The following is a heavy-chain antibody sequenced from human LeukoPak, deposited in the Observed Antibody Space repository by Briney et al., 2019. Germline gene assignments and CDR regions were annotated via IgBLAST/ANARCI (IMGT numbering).Heavy chain of an antibody. Sequence: PSETLSLTCAVSGHSISSGYYWGWTRPPPGKGLQWIGNIYHSGTSYSNPSLKSRLTMSVDTSKNPFSLKLSSATAADTAVYYCARDSGGSRYNDWFDPWGQGTLVTVSS. CDR1: GHSISSGYY. CDR3: ARDSGGSRYNDWFDP. D-gene: IGHD2-15*01. V-gene: IGHV4-38-2*02. CDR2: IYHSGTS. J-gene: IGHJ5*01.